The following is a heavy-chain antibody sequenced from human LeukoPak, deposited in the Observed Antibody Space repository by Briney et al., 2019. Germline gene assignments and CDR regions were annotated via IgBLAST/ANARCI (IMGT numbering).Heavy chain of an antibody. CDR3: ARDGGGSYFIPNYYYYGMDV. Sequence: GGSLRLSCAASGFTFSSYAMHWVRQAPDKGLEWVAVISYDGSNKYYADSVKGRFTISRDNSKNTLYLQMNSLRAEDTAVYYCARDGGGSYFIPNYYYYGMDVWGQGTTVTVSS. J-gene: IGHJ6*02. CDR2: ISYDGSNK. CDR1: GFTFSSYA. V-gene: IGHV3-30-3*01. D-gene: IGHD1-26*01.